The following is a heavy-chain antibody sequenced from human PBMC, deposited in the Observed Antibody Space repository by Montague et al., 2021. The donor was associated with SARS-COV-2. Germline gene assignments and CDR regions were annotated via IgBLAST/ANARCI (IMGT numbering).Heavy chain of an antibody. CDR1: GGSISGSNYY. CDR2: IYYIGST. J-gene: IGHJ4*02. CDR3: ARLLLELPGDY. V-gene: IGHV4-39*01. Sequence: SETLSLTCTVSGGSISGSNYYWAWIRQPPGKGLVWFGSIYYIGSTYDNPSLKSRVSISVDTSKNQFSLKLNSVTAADTAVYYCARLLLELPGDYWGQGTLVTVSS. D-gene: IGHD1-7*01.